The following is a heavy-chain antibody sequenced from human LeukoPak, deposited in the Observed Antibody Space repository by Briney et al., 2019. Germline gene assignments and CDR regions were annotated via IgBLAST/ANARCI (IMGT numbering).Heavy chain of an antibody. Sequence: ASVKVSCKASGYIFTSYGISWVRQAPGQGLEWMGWISGYNGNTNNAQKFQGRVTLTTDSSTNTAYMELRSLRSDDTAVYYCARAVGSYSYFQHWGQGTLVTVSS. CDR1: GYIFTSYG. D-gene: IGHD1-26*01. CDR2: ISGYNGNT. CDR3: ARAVGSYSYFQH. V-gene: IGHV1-18*01. J-gene: IGHJ1*01.